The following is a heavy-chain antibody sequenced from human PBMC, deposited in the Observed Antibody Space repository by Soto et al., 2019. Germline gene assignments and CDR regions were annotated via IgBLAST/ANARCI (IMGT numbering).Heavy chain of an antibody. J-gene: IGHJ4*02. Sequence: ASVKVSCKASGYTFTGYYMHWVRQAPGQGLEWMGWINPNSGGTNYAQKFQGWVTMTRDTSISTAYMELSRLRSDDTAVYYCARSDTAMVDGGEFDYWGQGTLVTVSS. D-gene: IGHD5-18*01. CDR1: GYTFTGYY. CDR2: INPNSGGT. V-gene: IGHV1-2*04. CDR3: ARSDTAMVDGGEFDY.